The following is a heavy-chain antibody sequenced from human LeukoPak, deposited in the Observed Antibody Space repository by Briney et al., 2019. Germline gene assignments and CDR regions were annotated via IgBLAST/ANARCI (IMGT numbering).Heavy chain of an antibody. Sequence: GGSLRLSCAASGFASGFTFSDYAVSWVRQAPGKGPEWVASVNGRGVTTYYADSVRGRFTISRDNSKNTVYLQMISLGADDTAVYFCAKAPATGEGYYFYYMDVWGKGTTVTVSS. CDR3: AKAPATGEGYYFYYMDV. D-gene: IGHD7-27*01. CDR1: GFTFSDYA. J-gene: IGHJ6*03. CDR2: VNGRGVTT. V-gene: IGHV3-23*01.